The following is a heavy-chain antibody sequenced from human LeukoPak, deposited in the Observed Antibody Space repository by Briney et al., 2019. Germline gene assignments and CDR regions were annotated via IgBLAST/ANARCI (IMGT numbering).Heavy chain of an antibody. CDR1: GYSFTSYW. D-gene: IGHD3-3*01. CDR2: IYPGDSDT. Sequence: GESLQISCQGSGYSFTSYWIGWVRQIPGKGLEWMGIIYPGDSDTRYSPSFQGQVTISADKSISTAYLQWSSLKASDTAMYYCARVARTTIFGVVPAFDAFDIWGQGTMGTVSS. V-gene: IGHV5-51*01. CDR3: ARVARTTIFGVVPAFDAFDI. J-gene: IGHJ3*02.